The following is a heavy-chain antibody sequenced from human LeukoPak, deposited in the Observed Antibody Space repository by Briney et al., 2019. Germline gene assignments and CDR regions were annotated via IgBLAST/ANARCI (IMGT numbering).Heavy chain of an antibody. V-gene: IGHV4-31*03. Sequence: SETLSLTCTVSGDSISSGGYYWSWIRQHPGKGLEWIGYIYYSGSTYYNPSLKSRVTISVDTSKNQFSLKLSSVTAADTAVYYCARGGGVLRYFDWPSYFDYWGQGTLVTVSS. J-gene: IGHJ4*02. CDR2: IYYSGST. D-gene: IGHD3-9*01. CDR1: GDSISSGGYY. CDR3: ARGGGVLRYFDWPSYFDY.